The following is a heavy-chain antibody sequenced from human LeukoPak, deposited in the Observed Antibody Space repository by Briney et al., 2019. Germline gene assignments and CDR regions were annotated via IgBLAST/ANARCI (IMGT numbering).Heavy chain of an antibody. J-gene: IGHJ5*02. CDR1: GFTFSRYW. CDR3: ARDYGA. CDR2: INSDGFST. V-gene: IGHV3-74*03. Sequence: GGSLRLSCVASGFTFSRYWMHWVRQAPGKGLVWVSRINSDGFSTTYADFVRGRFTISRDNAKNTVYLQMNSLRAEDMAVYYCARDYGAWGQGTLVTVSS. D-gene: IGHD4/OR15-4a*01.